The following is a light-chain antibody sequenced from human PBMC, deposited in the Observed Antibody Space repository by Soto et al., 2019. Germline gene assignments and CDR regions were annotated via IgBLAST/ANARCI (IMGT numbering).Light chain of an antibody. CDR3: EQYAGAPRT. V-gene: IGKV3-20*01. Sequence: EIVLTQSPGTLSLSPGERATLSCRASQSISTNHLAWYQQTPGQAHRRLIDDASSTAAGIPDRFSGSGSETEFKLTSSRREPEYLGVYGCEQYAGAPRTCGQGTKVEVK. CDR1: QSISTNH. CDR2: DAS. J-gene: IGKJ1*01.